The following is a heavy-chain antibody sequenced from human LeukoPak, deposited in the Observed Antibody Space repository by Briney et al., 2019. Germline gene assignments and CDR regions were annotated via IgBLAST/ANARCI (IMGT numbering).Heavy chain of an antibody. V-gene: IGHV1-8*01. CDR3: AKTYYDFWSGYYQVPLGQIGWLDP. D-gene: IGHD3-3*01. J-gene: IGHJ5*02. CDR2: MNPNSGNT. Sequence: ASVKVSCKASGYTFTSYDINWVRQATGQGLEWMGWMNPNSGNTGYAQKFQGRVTMTRNTSISTAYMELSSLRSEDTAVYYCAKTYYDFWSGYYQVPLGQIGWLDPWGQGTLVTVSS. CDR1: GYTFTSYD.